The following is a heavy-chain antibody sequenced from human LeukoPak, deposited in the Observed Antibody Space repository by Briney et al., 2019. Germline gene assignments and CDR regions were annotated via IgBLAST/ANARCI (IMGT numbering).Heavy chain of an antibody. CDR3: ASSSSWYDY. D-gene: IGHD6-13*01. CDR2: ISSSSSAI. V-gene: IGHV3-48*03. CDR1: GFTFSSYE. J-gene: IGHJ4*02. Sequence: GGSLRLSCAASGFTFSSYEMNWVRQAPGKGLEWVSYISSSSSAIYYADSVKGRFTISRDNAKNSLYLQMNSLRAEDTAVYYCASSSSWYDYWGQGTLVTVSS.